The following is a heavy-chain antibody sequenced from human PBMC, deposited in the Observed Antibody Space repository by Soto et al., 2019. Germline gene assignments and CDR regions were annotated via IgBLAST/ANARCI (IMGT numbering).Heavy chain of an antibody. V-gene: IGHV4-59*11. CDR2: IYSSGST. CDR3: ARLRTTFDI. D-gene: IGHD3-10*01. Sequence: SETLSLTCTVSNGSISSHYWSWIRRPPGKGLEWIGYIYSSGSTIYSPSLKSRVTISVDTSKNQFSLKLSSVTAADTAVYYCARLRTTFDIWGQGTLVTVSS. CDR1: NGSISSHY. J-gene: IGHJ3*02.